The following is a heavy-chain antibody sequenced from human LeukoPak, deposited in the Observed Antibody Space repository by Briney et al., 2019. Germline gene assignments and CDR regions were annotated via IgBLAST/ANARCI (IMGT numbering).Heavy chain of an antibody. Sequence: ASVKVSCKASGYTFTGYYMHWVRQAPGQGLEWMGWISPNSGGTNYAQKFQGWVTMTRDTSISTAYMELSRLRSDDTAVYYCASSVRTAMVSGYYYYYGMDVWGQGTTVTVSS. J-gene: IGHJ6*02. D-gene: IGHD5-18*01. CDR3: ASSVRTAMVSGYYYYYGMDV. CDR1: GYTFTGYY. V-gene: IGHV1-2*04. CDR2: ISPNSGGT.